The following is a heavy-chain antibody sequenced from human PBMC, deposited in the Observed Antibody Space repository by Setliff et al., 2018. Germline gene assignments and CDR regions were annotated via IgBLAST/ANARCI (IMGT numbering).Heavy chain of an antibody. D-gene: IGHD5-12*01. CDR1: GYTFTGYY. J-gene: IGHJ4*02. CDR2: INPNSGGT. V-gene: IGHV1-2*04. CDR3: TRSGWLREYYFDY. Sequence: ASVKVSCKASGYTFTGYYMHWVRQAPGQGLEWMGWINPNSGGTNYAQKFQGWVTMTRDTSISTAYMELSRLRSDDTAVYYCTRSGWLREYYFDYWGQGTLVTVSS.